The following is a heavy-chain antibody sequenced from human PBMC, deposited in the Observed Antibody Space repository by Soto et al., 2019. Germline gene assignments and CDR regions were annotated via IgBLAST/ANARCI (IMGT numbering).Heavy chain of an antibody. CDR3: ARAHYDSSGYQDY. CDR1: GGTFSSYS. Sequence: SVKVSCEASGGTFSSYSISWVRQAPGQGLEWMGRIIPILGIANYAQRFQGRVTITADKSTSTAYMELSSLRSEDTAVYYCARAHYDSSGYQDYWGQGTLVTVSS. CDR2: IIPILGIA. J-gene: IGHJ4*02. D-gene: IGHD3-22*01. V-gene: IGHV1-69*02.